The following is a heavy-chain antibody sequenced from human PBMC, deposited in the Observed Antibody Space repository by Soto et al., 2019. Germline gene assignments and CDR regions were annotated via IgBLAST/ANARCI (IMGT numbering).Heavy chain of an antibody. CDR2: IGRAGDT. CDR3: ARLSSAWAYFDY. CDR1: GFTFSNND. J-gene: IGHJ4*02. Sequence: EVQLVESGGGLVRPGGSLRLSCAAAGFTFSNNDMHWVRQAAGEGLEWVSGIGRAGDTYYADSVRGRITTSRDNAKSSVYLQMNSLRAGDTGVYFCARLSSAWAYFDYWGQGTLVTVSS. V-gene: IGHV3-13*01. D-gene: IGHD6-25*01.